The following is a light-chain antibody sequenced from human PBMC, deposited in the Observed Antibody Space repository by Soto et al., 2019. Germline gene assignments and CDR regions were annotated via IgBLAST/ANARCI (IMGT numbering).Light chain of an antibody. CDR3: SSYTSSSLYV. CDR1: ISDVCGYNY. Sequence: QSALTQPASVSGSPGQSITISCTGTISDVCGYNYVSWYQQHPGKAPKLMIYDVSNRPSGVSNRFSGSKSGNTASLTISGLQAEDEADYYCSSYTSSSLYVFGTGSKVTVL. CDR2: DVS. V-gene: IGLV2-14*01. J-gene: IGLJ1*01.